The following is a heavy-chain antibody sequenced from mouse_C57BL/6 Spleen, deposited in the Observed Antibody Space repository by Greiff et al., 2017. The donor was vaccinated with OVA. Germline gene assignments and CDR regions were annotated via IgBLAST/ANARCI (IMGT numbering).Heavy chain of an antibody. CDR3: TRGAIYYGYFDV. D-gene: IGHD2-1*01. CDR2: IDPETGGT. CDR1: GYTFTDYE. Sequence: VKLVESGAELVRPGASVTLSCKASGYTFTDYEMHWVKQTPVHGLEWIGAIDPETGGTAYNQKFKGKAILTADKSSSTAYMELRSLTSEDSAVYYCTRGAIYYGYFDVWGTGTTVTVSS. J-gene: IGHJ1*03. V-gene: IGHV1-15*01.